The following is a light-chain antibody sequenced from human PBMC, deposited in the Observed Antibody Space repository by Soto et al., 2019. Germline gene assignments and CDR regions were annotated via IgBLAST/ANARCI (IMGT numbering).Light chain of an antibody. Sequence: EIVLTQSPGTLSLSPGERATLSCRASQSVSNNYLAWYQQKPGQAPRLLIYGASNRATGIPDRFSGSGSGTDFTLTISRLEPEEVAVYYCPQYVSSGTFGQGTQVEIK. J-gene: IGKJ1*01. CDR3: PQYVSSGT. V-gene: IGKV3-20*01. CDR2: GAS. CDR1: QSVSNNY.